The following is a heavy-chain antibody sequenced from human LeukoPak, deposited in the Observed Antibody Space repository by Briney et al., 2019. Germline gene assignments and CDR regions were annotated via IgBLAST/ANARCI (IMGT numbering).Heavy chain of an antibody. Sequence: SETLSLTCTVSGGSISSYYWSWLRQPPGKGLEWIGYIYYSGSTNYNPSLKSRVTISVDTSKNQFSLKLSSVTAADTAVYYCARGQAGRDAFDIWAQGTMVTVSS. CDR2: IYYSGST. V-gene: IGHV4-59*01. CDR1: GGSISSYY. CDR3: ARGQAGRDAFDI. J-gene: IGHJ3*02. D-gene: IGHD6-19*01.